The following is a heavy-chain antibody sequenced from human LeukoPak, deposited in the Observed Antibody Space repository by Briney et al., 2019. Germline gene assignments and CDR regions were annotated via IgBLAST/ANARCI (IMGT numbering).Heavy chain of an antibody. V-gene: IGHV3-21*01. CDR1: GFTFSSYS. CDR3: ARDKAGTTPYYYYSMDV. CDR2: ISSSSSYM. J-gene: IGHJ6*03. D-gene: IGHD1-14*01. Sequence: GESLRLSCAASGFTFSSYSMNWVRQAPGKGLEWVSSISSSSSYMYYADSVKGRFTISRDNAKNSLYLQMNSLRAEDTAVYYCARDKAGTTPYYYYSMDVWGKGTTVTVPS.